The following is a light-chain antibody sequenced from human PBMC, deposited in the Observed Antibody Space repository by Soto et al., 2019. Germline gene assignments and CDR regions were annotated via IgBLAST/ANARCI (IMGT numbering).Light chain of an antibody. CDR3: QERSNWPLT. V-gene: IGKV3-11*01. Sequence: EIVLTQSPATLSLSPGERATLSCRASQSVSSYLAWYQQKPGQAPRLLIYDASNRATGVPARFSGSGSGTDFTLTISSLAPEDFAVYYWQERSNWPLTFGGGTKVEI. CDR1: QSVSSY. J-gene: IGKJ4*01. CDR2: DAS.